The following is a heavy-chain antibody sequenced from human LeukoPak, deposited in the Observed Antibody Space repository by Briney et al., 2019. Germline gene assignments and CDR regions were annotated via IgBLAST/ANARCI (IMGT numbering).Heavy chain of an antibody. CDR1: GGTFSSYA. V-gene: IGHV1-69*13. D-gene: IGHD3-10*01. CDR2: IIPIFGTA. CDR3: ARVGTYYYGSGSYSGSYYFDY. J-gene: IGHJ4*02. Sequence: SVKVSCKASGGTFSSYAISWVRQAPGQGLEWMGGIIPIFGTANYAQKFQGRVTITADESTSTAYMELSSLRSEDTAVYYCARVGTYYYGSGSYSGSYYFDYWGQGALVTVSS.